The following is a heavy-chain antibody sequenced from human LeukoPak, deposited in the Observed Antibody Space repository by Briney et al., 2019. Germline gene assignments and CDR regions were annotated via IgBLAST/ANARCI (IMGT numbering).Heavy chain of an antibody. CDR3: ARDAPLGYCSGGSCYPDAFDI. V-gene: IGHV1-69*04. CDR2: IIPILGIA. D-gene: IGHD2-15*01. Sequence: SVKVSCKASGYTFTSYAISWVRQAPGQGLEWMGRIIPILGIANYAQKFQGRVTITADKSTSTAYMELSSLRSEDTAVYYCARDAPLGYCSGGSCYPDAFDIWGQGTMVTVSS. CDR1: GYTFTSYA. J-gene: IGHJ3*02.